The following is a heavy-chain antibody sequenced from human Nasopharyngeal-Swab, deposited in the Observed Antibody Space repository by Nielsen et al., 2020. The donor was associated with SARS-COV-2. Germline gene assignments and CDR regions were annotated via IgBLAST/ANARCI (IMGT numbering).Heavy chain of an antibody. CDR1: GFTFSSYG. J-gene: IGHJ4*02. V-gene: IGHV3-30*03. Sequence: GESLKISCAASGFTFSSYGMHWVRQAPGKGLEWVAVISYDGSNKYYADSVKGRFTISRDNSKNTLYLQMNSLRAEDTAVYYCARDVGAYYDSTAKAYWGQGTLVTVSS. D-gene: IGHD3-22*01. CDR3: ARDVGAYYDSTAKAY. CDR2: ISYDGSNK.